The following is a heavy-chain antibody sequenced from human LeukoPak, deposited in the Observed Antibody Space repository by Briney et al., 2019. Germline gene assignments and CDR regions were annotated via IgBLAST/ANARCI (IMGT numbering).Heavy chain of an antibody. CDR1: GFTFSSYA. Sequence: GGSLRLSCAASGFTFSSYAMSWVRQAPGKGLEWVSAISGSGGSTYYADSVKGRFTISRDNSKNTLYLQMNSLRAEDTAVYYCAKVVILTGYYSHWVMDYWGQGTLVTVSS. CDR3: AKVVILTGYYSHWVMDY. V-gene: IGHV3-23*01. CDR2: ISGSGGST. D-gene: IGHD3-9*01. J-gene: IGHJ4*02.